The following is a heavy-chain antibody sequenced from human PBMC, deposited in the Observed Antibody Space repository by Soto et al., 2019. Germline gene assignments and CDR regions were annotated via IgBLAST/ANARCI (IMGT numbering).Heavy chain of an antibody. V-gene: IGHV4-59*08. J-gene: IGHJ4*02. CDR2: IYYSGST. Sequence: SETLSLTCTVSGGSISSYYWSWIRQPPGKGLEWIGYIYYSGSTNYNPSLKSRVTISVDTSKNQFSLKLSSVTAADTAVYYCARHAGYCSSTSCYEFDYWGQGTLVT. CDR3: ARHAGYCSSTSCYEFDY. CDR1: GGSISSYY. D-gene: IGHD2-2*01.